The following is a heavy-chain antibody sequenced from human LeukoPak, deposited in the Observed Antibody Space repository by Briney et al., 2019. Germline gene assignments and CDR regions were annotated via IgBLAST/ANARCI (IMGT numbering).Heavy chain of an antibody. CDR2: IPGSGGGT. CDR1: GFTFSSYA. Sequence: PGGSLRLSCAASGFTFSSYAMSWVRQAPGKGLEWVSAIPGSGGGTYYSDSVKGRFTISRDNSKNTLYLQMNSLRAEDTAVYYCAKAPRYYYDSSGYPYYFDYWGQGTLVTVSS. V-gene: IGHV3-23*01. CDR3: AKAPRYYYDSSGYPYYFDY. J-gene: IGHJ4*02. D-gene: IGHD3-22*01.